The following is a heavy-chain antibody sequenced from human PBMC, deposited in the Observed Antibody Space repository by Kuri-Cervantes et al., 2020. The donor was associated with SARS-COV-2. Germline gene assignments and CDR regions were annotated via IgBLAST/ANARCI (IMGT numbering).Heavy chain of an antibody. V-gene: IGHV4-34*01. CDR2: INHSGST. CDR3: ARRLWSGYSFRYYHYMDV. CDR1: GGSFSGYY. D-gene: IGHD3-3*01. J-gene: IGHJ6*03. Sequence: SETLSLTCAVYGGSFSGYYWSWIRQSPGKGLEWIGEINHSGSTNYNPSLKSRVTISVDTSKNQISLKLSSVTAADTAVYYCARRLWSGYSFRYYHYMDVWGKGTTVTVSS.